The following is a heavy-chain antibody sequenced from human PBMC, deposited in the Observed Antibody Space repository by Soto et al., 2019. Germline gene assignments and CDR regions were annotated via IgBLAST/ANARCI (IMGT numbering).Heavy chain of an antibody. J-gene: IGHJ6*02. CDR1: GGIFTNNA. Sequence: QVQVVQSGAEVKKPGSSVKVSCKVSGGIFTNNAISWVRQAPGQGLEWLGGVIPLFDTAYYAQIFRGRLSISADGATTPAYMELSGLTSADTAVYFCATGGHNDGYHFYHGMDVWGHGTTVTVS. CDR3: ATGGHNDGYHFYHGMDV. CDR2: VIPLFDTA. D-gene: IGHD5-18*01. V-gene: IGHV1-69*01.